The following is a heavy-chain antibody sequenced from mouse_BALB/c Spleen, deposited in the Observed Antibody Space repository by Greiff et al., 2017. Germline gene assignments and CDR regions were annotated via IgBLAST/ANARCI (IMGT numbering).Heavy chain of an antibody. CDR3: ARGNGTGFAY. CDR1: GYTFTSYW. D-gene: IGHD4-1*01. J-gene: IGHJ3*01. V-gene: IGHV1S41*01. Sequence: DLVKPGASVKLSCKASGYTFTSYWINWIKQRPGQGLEWIGRIAPGSGSTYYNEMFKGKATLTVDTSSSTAYIQLSSLSSEDSAVYFCARGNGTGFAYGGQGTLVTVSA. CDR2: IAPGSGST.